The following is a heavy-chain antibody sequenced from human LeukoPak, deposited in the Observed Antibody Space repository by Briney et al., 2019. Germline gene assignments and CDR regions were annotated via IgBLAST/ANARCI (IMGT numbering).Heavy chain of an antibody. CDR1: GFTFSSYA. D-gene: IGHD4-11*01. J-gene: IGHJ4*02. CDR3: AKSFSNYDYFDY. Sequence: GGSLRLSCAASGFTFSSYAMSWVRQAPGKGLEWVSAISGSGGSTYYADSVKGRFTISRDNSKNTLYLQMNSLRAGDTAVYYCAKSFSNYDYFDYWGQGTLVTVSS. V-gene: IGHV3-23*01. CDR2: ISGSGGST.